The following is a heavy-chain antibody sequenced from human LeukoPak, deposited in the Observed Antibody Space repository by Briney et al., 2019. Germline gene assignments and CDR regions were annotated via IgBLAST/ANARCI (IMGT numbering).Heavy chain of an antibody. J-gene: IGHJ4*02. CDR3: AGRGDGNLYYFDH. V-gene: IGHV3-7*04. D-gene: IGHD5-24*01. CDR2: IKQDGGEK. Sequence: GGSLRLSCAASGFTFSSYWMSWVRQAPGKGREWVANIKQDGGEKYYVDSVKGRFTISRDNAKTSLYLQMNSLRPEDTAVYYCAGRGDGNLYYFDHWGQGTLVTASS. CDR1: GFTFSSYW.